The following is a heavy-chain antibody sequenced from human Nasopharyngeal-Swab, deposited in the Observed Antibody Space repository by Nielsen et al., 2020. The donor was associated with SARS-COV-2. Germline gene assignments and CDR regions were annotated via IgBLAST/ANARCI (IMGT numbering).Heavy chain of an antibody. CDR3: ARVLTRNLVVALVLDAFDI. CDR2: IYYSGST. CDR1: GGSISGGGYY. V-gene: IGHV4-31*03. J-gene: IGHJ3*02. D-gene: IGHD2-15*01. Sequence: LRLSCTVSGGSISGGGYYWSWIRQHPGKGLEWIGYIYYSGSTYYNPSLKSRVTISVDASKNQFSLKLSSVTAADTAVYYCARVLTRNLVVALVLDAFDIWGQGTMVTVSS.